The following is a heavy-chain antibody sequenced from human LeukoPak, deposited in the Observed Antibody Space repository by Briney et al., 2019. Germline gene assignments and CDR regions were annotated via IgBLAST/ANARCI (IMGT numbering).Heavy chain of an antibody. CDR1: GLTFSSHW. Sequence: GGSLRLSCAASGLTFSSHWMHWVRQAPGKGLVWVSRTTNDGSSTTYADSVKGRFTISRDNAKNMLYLQVNSLRAEDTAVYYCAKGYYDLLTGYYKESYWGQGTLVTVSS. CDR3: AKGYYDLLTGYYKESY. V-gene: IGHV3-74*01. CDR2: TTNDGSST. D-gene: IGHD3-9*01. J-gene: IGHJ4*02.